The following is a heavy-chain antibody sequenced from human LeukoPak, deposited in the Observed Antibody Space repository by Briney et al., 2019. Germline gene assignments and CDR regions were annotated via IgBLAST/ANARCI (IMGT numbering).Heavy chain of an antibody. Sequence: PGVSLRLSCAASGFTFSSYAMHWVRQAPGKGLEWVAVISYDGSNKYYADSVKGRFTISRDNSKNTVFLQMNSLRVEDTALYYCTRGQSYCGADCYSDWGQGTLVTVSS. CDR1: GFTFSSYA. V-gene: IGHV3-30*14. D-gene: IGHD2-21*02. CDR2: ISYDGSNK. CDR3: TRGQSYCGADCYSD. J-gene: IGHJ4*02.